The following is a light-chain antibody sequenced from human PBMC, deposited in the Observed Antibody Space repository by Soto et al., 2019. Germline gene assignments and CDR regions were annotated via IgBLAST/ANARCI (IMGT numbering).Light chain of an antibody. V-gene: IGLV2-14*01. J-gene: IGLJ3*02. CDR1: SSDVGGYNY. Sequence: QSALTQPASVSGSPGQSITISCTGTSSDVGGYNYVSWYQQHPGKAPKLMIYEVTNRPSGVSNRFSGSKSGNTASLTISGLQAEDEADYYRSSYTGSSTLVFGGGTQRTV. CDR2: EVT. CDR3: SSYTGSSTLV.